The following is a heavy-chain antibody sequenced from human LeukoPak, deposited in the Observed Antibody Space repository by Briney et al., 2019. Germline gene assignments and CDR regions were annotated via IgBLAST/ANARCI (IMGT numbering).Heavy chain of an antibody. CDR1: GCRLTELA. J-gene: IGHJ4*02. CDR3: AAFYYDSSRFSYYFDH. Sequence: ASVKVSCKASGCRLTELAMHWVRQAPGKGLEWMGGFDPEVGETLYAQKFQGRVTMTEDTSTDTAYMELSSLKSEDTAVYFCAAFYYDSSRFSYYFDHWGQGTLVTVSS. CDR2: FDPEVGET. V-gene: IGHV1-24*01. D-gene: IGHD3-22*01.